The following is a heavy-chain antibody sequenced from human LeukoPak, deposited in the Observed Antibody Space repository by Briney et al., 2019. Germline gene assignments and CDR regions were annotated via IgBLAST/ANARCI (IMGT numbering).Heavy chain of an antibody. CDR3: ARGAHVRMYDSNHNCFDP. V-gene: IGHV1-46*01. CDR2: INPSGGRT. D-gene: IGHD3-22*01. J-gene: IGHJ5*02. CDR1: GYTFTSYY. Sequence: GASVKVSCKASGYTFTSYYIYWMRQAHGHGLDWMGIINPSGGRTNYAHKFQGRVTMTRDMSTSTVYMELSSLRSEDTAVYYCARGAHVRMYDSNHNCFDPWGQGTLVIVSS.